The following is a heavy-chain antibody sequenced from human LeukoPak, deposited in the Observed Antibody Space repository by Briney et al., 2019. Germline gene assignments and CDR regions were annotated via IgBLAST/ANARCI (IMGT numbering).Heavy chain of an antibody. Sequence: SETLSLTCAVSGSSISSGYYWGWIRQPPGKGLEWIGSIYNSGSTYYNPSLKSRVTISVDTSKNQFSLNLSSVTAADTAVYYCARGRAIPAAMDCWGQGTLVTGSS. CDR1: GSSISSGYY. CDR2: IYNSGST. D-gene: IGHD2-2*01. CDR3: ARGRAIPAAMDC. J-gene: IGHJ4*02. V-gene: IGHV4-38-2*01.